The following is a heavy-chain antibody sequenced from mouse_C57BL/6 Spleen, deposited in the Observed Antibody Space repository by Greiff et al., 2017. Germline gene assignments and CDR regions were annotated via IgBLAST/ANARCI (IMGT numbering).Heavy chain of an antibody. D-gene: IGHD1-1*01. CDR3: TRRDYGSSSRYVDV. J-gene: IGHJ1*03. Sequence: QVQLQQSGAELVRPGASVTLSCKASGYTFTDYEMHWVKQTPVHGLEWIGAIDPETGGTASNQKFKGKAILTADKSSSTAYMELRSLTSEDSAVYYCTRRDYGSSSRYVDVWGTGTTVTVSS. V-gene: IGHV1-15*01. CDR1: GYTFTDYE. CDR2: IDPETGGT.